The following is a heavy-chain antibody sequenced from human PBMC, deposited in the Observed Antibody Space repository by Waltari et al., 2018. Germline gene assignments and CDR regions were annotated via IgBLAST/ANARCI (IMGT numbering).Heavy chain of an antibody. CDR3: ARDQWFAFDI. Sequence: EVQLVESGGGLVQPGGSLRLSCAASGFTLRSYWMGWVRQAPGKGLEWVANIMTDGSEEYYVDSVRGRFTISRDNAKNSLFLQMNSLRPEDTAVYYCARDQWFAFDIWGQGTMVTVSS. CDR2: IMTDGSEE. J-gene: IGHJ3*02. D-gene: IGHD3-22*01. CDR1: GFTLRSYW. V-gene: IGHV3-7*01.